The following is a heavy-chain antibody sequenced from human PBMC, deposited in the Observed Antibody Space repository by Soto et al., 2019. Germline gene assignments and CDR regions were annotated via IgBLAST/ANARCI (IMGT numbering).Heavy chain of an antibody. D-gene: IGHD6-13*01. J-gene: IGHJ6*02. Sequence: PSETLTLTCAVSGVSISSCNWRWWVHQPRGKRQEWTGEIYHSGSTNYNPSLKSRVTISVDKSKNQFSLKLSPVTAADTAVYYCAREGSRMGGYYYGMDVWGQGTTVT. CDR1: GVSISSCNW. CDR2: IYHSGST. CDR3: AREGSRMGGYYYGMDV. V-gene: IGHV4-4*02.